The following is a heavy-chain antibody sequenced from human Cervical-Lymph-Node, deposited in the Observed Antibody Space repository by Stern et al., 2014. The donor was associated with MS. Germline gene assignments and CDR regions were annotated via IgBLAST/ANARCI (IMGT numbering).Heavy chain of an antibody. J-gene: IGHJ5*02. CDR1: GGTFSSSYA. CDR2: IIPILGLA. D-gene: IGHD2-15*01. V-gene: IGHV1-69*09. CDR3: ARGVVSNRAAATLHNLFDP. Sequence: VQLEESGAEVKKPGSSMNVSCKTSGGTFSSSYAITWMRKAPGQGLEWMGRIIPILGLANYAQKFQGRVTITADTSTSTTYMELSSLRSEDTAVYYCARGVVSNRAAATLHNLFDPWGQGTLVTVSS.